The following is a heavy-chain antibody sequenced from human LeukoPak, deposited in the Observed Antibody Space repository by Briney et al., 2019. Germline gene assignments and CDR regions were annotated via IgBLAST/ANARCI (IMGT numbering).Heavy chain of an antibody. V-gene: IGHV3-23*01. CDR3: AKRITEAAGIYFDS. D-gene: IGHD6-19*01. J-gene: IGHJ4*02. CDR1: GFSFSSFA. Sequence: SGGSLRLSCAGSGFSFSSFAMTWVRQAPGKGLEWVSTIYGGGTNTFYADSVKGRFTISRDDSKNTRFLEMDSLRPEDTAVYFCAKRITEAAGIYFDSWGQGTLVTVSS. CDR2: IYGGGTNT.